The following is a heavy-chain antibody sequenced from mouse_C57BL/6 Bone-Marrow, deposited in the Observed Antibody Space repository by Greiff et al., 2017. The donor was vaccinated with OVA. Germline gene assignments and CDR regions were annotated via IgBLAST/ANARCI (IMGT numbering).Heavy chain of an antibody. CDR2: ISSGGSYT. CDR3: AREGGRWDY. J-gene: IGHJ2*01. Sequence: EVQGVESGGDLVKPGGSLKLSCAASGFTFSSYGMSWVRQTPDKRLEWVATISSGGSYTYYPDSVKGRFTISRDNAKNTLYLQMSSLKSEDTAMYYCAREGGRWDYWGQGTTLTVSS. D-gene: IGHD1-1*01. CDR1: GFTFSSYG. V-gene: IGHV5-6*01.